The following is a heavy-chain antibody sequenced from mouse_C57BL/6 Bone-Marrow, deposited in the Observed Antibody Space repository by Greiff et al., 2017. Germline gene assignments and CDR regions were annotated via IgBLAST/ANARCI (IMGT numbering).Heavy chain of an antibody. CDR2: IYPRSGNT. CDR3: ASVGQSGYAMDY. J-gene: IGHJ4*01. Sequence: LEESGAELARPGASVKLSCKASGYTFTSYGISWVKQRTGQGLEWIGEIYPRSGNTYYNEKFKGKATLTADKSSSTAYMELRSLTSEDSAVYFCASVGQSGYAMDYWGQGTSVTVSS. V-gene: IGHV1-81*01. D-gene: IGHD3-3*01. CDR1: GYTFTSYG.